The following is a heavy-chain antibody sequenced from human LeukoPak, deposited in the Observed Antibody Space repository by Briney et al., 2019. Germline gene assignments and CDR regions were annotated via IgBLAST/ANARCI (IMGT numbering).Heavy chain of an antibody. CDR2: ISGSGGST. CDR3: AKQGSGSYYNFDY. CDR1: GFTFSSYA. D-gene: IGHD3-10*01. Sequence: PGGSLRLSCAASGFTFSSYAMSWVPQAPGKGLEWVSAISGSGGSTYSADSVKGRFTISRDNSKNTVYLQMNSLRAEDTAVYYCAKQGSGSYYNFDYWGQGTLVTVSS. V-gene: IGHV3-23*01. J-gene: IGHJ4*02.